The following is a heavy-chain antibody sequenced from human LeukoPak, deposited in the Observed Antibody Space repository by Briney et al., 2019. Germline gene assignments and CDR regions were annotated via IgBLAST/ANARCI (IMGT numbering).Heavy chain of an antibody. D-gene: IGHD6-6*01. Sequence: VASVKVSCKASGYTFTGYYMHWVRQAPGQGLEWMGIINPSGGSTSYAQKFQGRVTMTRDMSTSTVYMELSSLRSEDTAVYYCASDSSSYFFDYWGQGTLVTVSS. J-gene: IGHJ4*02. CDR3: ASDSSSYFFDY. V-gene: IGHV1-46*01. CDR2: INPSGGST. CDR1: GYTFTGYY.